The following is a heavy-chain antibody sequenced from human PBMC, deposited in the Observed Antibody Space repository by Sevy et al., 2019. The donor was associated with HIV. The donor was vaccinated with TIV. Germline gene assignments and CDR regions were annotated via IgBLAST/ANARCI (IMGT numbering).Heavy chain of an antibody. CDR3: ATTLLKLALAGKEQFDP. V-gene: IGHV3-23*01. D-gene: IGHD6-19*01. CDR1: GFTFSSYA. Sequence: GGSLRLSCAASGFTFSSYAMSWVRQAPGKGLEWVSAISGSGGSTYYADSVKGRFTISRDNSKNTLYLQMNSLRAEDTAVYYCATTLLKLALAGKEQFDPWGQGTLVTVSS. J-gene: IGHJ5*02. CDR2: ISGSGGST.